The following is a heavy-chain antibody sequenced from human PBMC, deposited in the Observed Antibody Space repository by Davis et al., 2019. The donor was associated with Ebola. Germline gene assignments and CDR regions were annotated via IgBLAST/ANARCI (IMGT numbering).Heavy chain of an antibody. J-gene: IGHJ4*01. Sequence: GESLKTSCAAPGFTSRCSLMSWVRQAPGKGLEWVASIKEDGSESDYVDSVKGRFTISRDNAKNSLYLQMNSLRAEDTAVYYCARGGQQYSFFDYWGHGTLVTVSS. V-gene: IGHV3-7*01. CDR3: ARGGQQYSFFDY. CDR1: GFTSRCSL. D-gene: IGHD1-1*01. CDR2: IKEDGSES.